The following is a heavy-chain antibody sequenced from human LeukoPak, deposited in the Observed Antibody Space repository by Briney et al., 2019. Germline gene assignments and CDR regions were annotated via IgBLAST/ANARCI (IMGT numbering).Heavy chain of an antibody. J-gene: IGHJ6*02. CDR2: INPNSGFT. V-gene: IGHV1-2*02. CDR1: GYPFTGYY. D-gene: IGHD2-2*02. Sequence: ASVKVSCKASGYPFTGYYLHWVRQAPGQGLEWMGWINPNSGFTNYAQKFQGRVTMTRDTSTSTVYMELSSLRSEDTAVYYCARGRRYCSSTSCYNGMDVWGQGTTVTVSS. CDR3: ARGRRYCSSTSCYNGMDV.